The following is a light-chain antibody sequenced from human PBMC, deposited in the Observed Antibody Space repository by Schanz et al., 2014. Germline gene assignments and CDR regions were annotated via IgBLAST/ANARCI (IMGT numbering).Light chain of an antibody. V-gene: IGLV2-14*02. CDR1: SSDVGSYNL. J-gene: IGLJ2*01. CDR3: QSYDTRLGGVL. Sequence: QSALTQPASVSGSPGQSITISCTGTSSDVGSYNLVSWYQQHPGKAPKLMIYEGSKRPSGVSNRFSGSKSGNTASLTITGLQAEDGADYYCQSYDTRLGGVLFGGGTKLTVL. CDR2: EGS.